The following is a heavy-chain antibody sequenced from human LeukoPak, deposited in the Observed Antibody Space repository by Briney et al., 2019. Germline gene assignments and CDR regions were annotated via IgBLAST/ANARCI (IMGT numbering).Heavy chain of an antibody. CDR2: ISYSETT. CDR1: GGSISSFY. V-gene: IGHV4-59*01. CDR3: ARDKGLPQTFDI. J-gene: IGHJ3*02. Sequence: SETLSLTCTVSGGSISSFYWSWIRQPPRKGLEYIGYISYSETTSYNPSLMSRVTISLDTSKNQFSLKLTSVTAADTAVYYCARDKGLPQTFDIWGQGTMVTVSS. D-gene: IGHD5/OR15-5a*01.